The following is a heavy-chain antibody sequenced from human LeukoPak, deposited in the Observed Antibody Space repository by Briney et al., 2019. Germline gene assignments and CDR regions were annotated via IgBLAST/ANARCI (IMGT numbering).Heavy chain of an antibody. Sequence: ASVKVSCKASGYTFTYHAMNWVRQAPGQGLEWMGWINTKTGNPTYAQDFTGRFVFSLDTSVSTAYLQISSLKAEDTAVYYCARPTEDDYFDYWGQGTRVTVSS. V-gene: IGHV7-4-1*02. D-gene: IGHD4-17*01. CDR3: ARPTEDDYFDY. J-gene: IGHJ4*02. CDR2: INTKTGNP. CDR1: GYTFTYHA.